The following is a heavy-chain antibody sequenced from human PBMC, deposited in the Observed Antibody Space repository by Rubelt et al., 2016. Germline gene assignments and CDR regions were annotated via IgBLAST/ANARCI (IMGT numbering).Heavy chain of an antibody. J-gene: IGHJ4*02. Sequence: QVQLVQSGAEVKKPGASVKVSCKASGYTFTSYAMHWVRQAPGQRLEWMGWINAGNGNTKYSQKFKGRGTITMDTSASTAYMELSSLRSEDTAVYYCARDIYSGSYYGYWGQGTLVTVSS. V-gene: IGHV1-3*01. D-gene: IGHD1-26*01. CDR2: INAGNGNT. CDR1: GYTFTSYA. CDR3: ARDIYSGSYYGY.